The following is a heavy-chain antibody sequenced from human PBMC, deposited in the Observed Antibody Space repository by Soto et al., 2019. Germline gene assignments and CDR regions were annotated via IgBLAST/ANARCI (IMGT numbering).Heavy chain of an antibody. J-gene: IGHJ4*02. CDR3: ARHRSGINGGKLDY. D-gene: IGHD1-26*01. CDR1: GFTFSSYA. Sequence: EVQLLESGGDLVQPGGSLRLSCAASGFTFSSYAMSWVRQAPGKGLEWVSSISLGGGSTYVADSVKGRFTTSRDKSKNSLYLHMNSLRPEDTAVYYCARHRSGINGGKLDYWGQGTLVTVSS. CDR2: ISLGGGST. V-gene: IGHV3-23*01.